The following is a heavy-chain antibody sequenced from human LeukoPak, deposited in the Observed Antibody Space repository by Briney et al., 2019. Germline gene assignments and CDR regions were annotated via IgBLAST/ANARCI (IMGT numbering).Heavy chain of an antibody. CDR1: GLTVSSNY. V-gene: IGHV3-21*01. J-gene: IGHJ1*01. Sequence: PGGSLRLSCAASGLTVSSNYMSWVRQAPGKGLEWVSSISPDSNFIPQADSVKGRFTISRDNAKNSVYLQMESLRVEDTAVYYCTNFQTVGVKPFEHWGQGTLVTVSS. CDR2: ISPDSNFI. CDR3: TNFQTVGVKPFEH. D-gene: IGHD1-26*01.